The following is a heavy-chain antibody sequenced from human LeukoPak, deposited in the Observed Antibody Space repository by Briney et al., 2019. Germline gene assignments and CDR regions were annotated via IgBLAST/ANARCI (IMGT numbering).Heavy chain of an antibody. CDR1: GGSISSGGYY. Sequence: SETLSLTCTVSGGSISSGGYYWSWIRQHPGKGLEWIGYIYYSGSTYYNPSLKSRVTISVDTSKNQFSLKLSSVTAADTAVYYCARGYCSSTSCYPLYYYYGMDVWGQGTTVTVSS. CDR2: IYYSGST. V-gene: IGHV4-31*03. D-gene: IGHD2-2*01. J-gene: IGHJ6*02. CDR3: ARGYCSSTSCYPLYYYYGMDV.